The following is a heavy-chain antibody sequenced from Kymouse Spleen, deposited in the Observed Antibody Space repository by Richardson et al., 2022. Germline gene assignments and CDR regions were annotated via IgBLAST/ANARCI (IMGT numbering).Heavy chain of an antibody. CDR2: IYHSGST. CDR3: ARSHYYGSGSPVSYYFDY. D-gene: IGHD3-10*01. Sequence: QVQLQESGPGLVKPSGTLSLTCAVSGGSISSSNWWSWVRQPPGKGLEWIGEIYHSGSTNYNPSLKSRVTISVDKSKNQFSLKLSSVTAADTAVYYCARSHYYGSGSPVSYYFDYWGQGTLVTVSS. V-gene: IGHV4-4*02. CDR1: GGSISSSNW. J-gene: IGHJ4*02.